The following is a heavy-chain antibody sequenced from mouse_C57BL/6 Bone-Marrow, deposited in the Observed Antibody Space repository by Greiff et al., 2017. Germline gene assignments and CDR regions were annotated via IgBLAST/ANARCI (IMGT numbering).Heavy chain of an antibody. CDR3: TTGDYAWFAY. V-gene: IGHV14-4*01. CDR1: GFTITDDY. Sequence: VQLKQSGAELVRPGASVKLSCTASGFTITDDYMHWVKQRPGQGLEWIGWIDPANGDTEYTSKFQGKATITADTSSNTAYLQLSSLTSEDTAFYDCTTGDYAWFAYWGQGTLVTVSA. D-gene: IGHD1-1*01. J-gene: IGHJ3*01. CDR2: IDPANGDT.